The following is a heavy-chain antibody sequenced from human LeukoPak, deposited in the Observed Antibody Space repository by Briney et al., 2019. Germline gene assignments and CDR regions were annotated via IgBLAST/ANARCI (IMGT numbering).Heavy chain of an antibody. J-gene: IGHJ4*02. CDR1: GFTVSSNY. D-gene: IGHD1-26*01. Sequence: PGGSLRLSCAASGFTVSSNYMSWVRQAPGKGLEWVSVIYGGGSTYYADSVKGRFTISRDNSKNTLYLQMNSLRAEDTAVYYCARELVGALDYWGQGTLVTVSS. CDR2: IYGGGST. V-gene: IGHV3-53*01. CDR3: ARELVGALDY.